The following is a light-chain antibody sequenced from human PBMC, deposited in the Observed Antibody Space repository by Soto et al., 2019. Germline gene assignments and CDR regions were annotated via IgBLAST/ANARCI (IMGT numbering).Light chain of an antibody. J-gene: IGLJ3*02. CDR3: SSHAGISNAV. CDR2: EVT. Sequence: QSVLTQPPSASGSPGQSVTISCTGTSSNVGGYNYVSWYQQHPATAHKLMIYEVTQRPSVVPDRFAGSKSGYTASLTVSGRLAEDDAYYYCSSHAGISNAVFGGGTKVTVL. V-gene: IGLV2-8*01. CDR1: SSNVGGYNY.